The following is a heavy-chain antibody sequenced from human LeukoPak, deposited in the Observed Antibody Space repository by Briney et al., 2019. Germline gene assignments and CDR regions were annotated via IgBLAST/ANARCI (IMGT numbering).Heavy chain of an antibody. CDR1: GFTFGDYA. J-gene: IGHJ4*02. D-gene: IGHD3-22*01. CDR2: IRSKAYGGTT. V-gene: IGHV3-49*04. CDR3: TRDSYYYDSSGPEDIDY. Sequence: GGSLRLSCTASGFTFGDYAMSWVRQAPGKGLEWVGFIRSKAYGGTTEYAASEKGRFTISRDDSKSIAYLQMNSLKTEDTAVYYCTRDSYYYDSSGPEDIDYWGQGTLVTVSS.